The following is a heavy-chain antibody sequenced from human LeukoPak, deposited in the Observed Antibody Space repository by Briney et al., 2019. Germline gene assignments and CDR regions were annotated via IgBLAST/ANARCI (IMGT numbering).Heavy chain of an antibody. V-gene: IGHV3-21*01. J-gene: IGHJ3*02. CDR2: ISSSSGYI. CDR1: GFTFSSYS. D-gene: IGHD1-26*01. Sequence: PGGSLRLSCAASGFTFSSYSMNWVRQAPGKGLEWVSSISSSSGYIYYADSVKGRFTISRDNAKNSLYLQMNSLRAEDTAVYYCASLGGVGATDAFDIWGQGTMVTVSS. CDR3: ASLGGVGATDAFDI.